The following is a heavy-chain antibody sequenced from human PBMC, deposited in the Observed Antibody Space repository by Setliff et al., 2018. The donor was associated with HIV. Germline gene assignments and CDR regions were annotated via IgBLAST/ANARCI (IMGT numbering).Heavy chain of an antibody. CDR1: GFTFSSYA. Sequence: LRLSCEASGFTFSSYAMHWVCQAPGKGLEWVAFLRFDGSNQYYADSVKGRFTISRDNSRNTLYLQMHSLTPEDTAVYYCAKDVARRLAAIGRRGFFDSWGQGTLVTVSS. V-gene: IGHV3-30*02. CDR3: AKDVARRLAAIGRRGFFDS. CDR2: LRFDGSNQ. J-gene: IGHJ4*02. D-gene: IGHD6-13*01.